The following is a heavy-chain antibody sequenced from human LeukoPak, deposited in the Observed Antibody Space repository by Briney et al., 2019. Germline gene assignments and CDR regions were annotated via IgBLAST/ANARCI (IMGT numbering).Heavy chain of an antibody. Sequence: SETLSLTCAVYGGSFSGYYWSWIRQPPGEGLEWIGEINHSGSTNYNPSLKSRVTISVDTSKNQFSLKLSSVTAADTAVYYCARDSAVTGYSLDYWGQGTLVTVSS. J-gene: IGHJ4*02. V-gene: IGHV4-34*01. CDR3: ARDSAVTGYSLDY. D-gene: IGHD3-9*01. CDR2: INHSGST. CDR1: GGSFSGYY.